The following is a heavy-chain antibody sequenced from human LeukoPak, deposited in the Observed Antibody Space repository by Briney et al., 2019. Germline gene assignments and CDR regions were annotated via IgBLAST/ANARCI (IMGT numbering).Heavy chain of an antibody. V-gene: IGHV3-23*01. J-gene: IGHJ4*02. D-gene: IGHD3-22*01. Sequence: GGSLRLXCAASGFTFSSYAMSWVRQAPGKGLEWVSAISGSGGSTYYADSVKGRFTISRDNSKNTLYLQMNSLRAEDTAVYYCAKDRALITMIPLDYWGQGTLVTVSS. CDR1: GFTFSSYA. CDR2: ISGSGGST. CDR3: AKDRALITMIPLDY.